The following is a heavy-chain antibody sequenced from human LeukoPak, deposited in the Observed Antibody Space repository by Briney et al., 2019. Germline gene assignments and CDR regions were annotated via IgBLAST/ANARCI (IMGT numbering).Heavy chain of an antibody. V-gene: IGHV3-30*01. D-gene: IGHD1-26*01. CDR1: GFTFSSYA. Sequence: GGSLRLSCAASGFTFSSYAMHWVRQAPGKGLEGVAVISYDGSNKYYADSVKGRFTISRDNSKNTLYLQMNSLRAEDTAVYYCARDRVGATDYWGQGTLVTVSS. CDR3: ARDRVGATDY. J-gene: IGHJ4*02. CDR2: ISYDGSNK.